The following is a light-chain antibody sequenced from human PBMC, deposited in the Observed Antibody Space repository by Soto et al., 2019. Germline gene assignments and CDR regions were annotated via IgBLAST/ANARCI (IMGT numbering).Light chain of an antibody. CDR1: QSVTTSY. CDR3: QQYGRSPTT. J-gene: IGKJ1*01. V-gene: IGKV3-20*01. Sequence: ELVLTQSPVARSLSPAEGATLSGSASQSVTTSYLAWYQRKPGQASRLLIYGASNRATGIPNRFSGSGSGTDFTLTISRLEPEDCAVYYCQQYGRSPTTFGQGTKV. CDR2: GAS.